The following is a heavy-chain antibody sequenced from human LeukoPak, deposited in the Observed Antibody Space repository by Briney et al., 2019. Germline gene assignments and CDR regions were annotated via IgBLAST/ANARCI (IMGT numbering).Heavy chain of an antibody. Sequence: GSLRLSCAASGFTFGSYGMHWVRQAPGKGLEWVAVSWYDGSNRYYEDSVKGRFTISRDNSKDTLYLQMNSLRDEDTAIYYCARARHGILTGYYLDYWGQGTLVTVSS. D-gene: IGHD3-9*01. CDR3: ARARHGILTGYYLDY. V-gene: IGHV3-33*01. CDR1: GFTFGSYG. CDR2: SWYDGSNR. J-gene: IGHJ4*02.